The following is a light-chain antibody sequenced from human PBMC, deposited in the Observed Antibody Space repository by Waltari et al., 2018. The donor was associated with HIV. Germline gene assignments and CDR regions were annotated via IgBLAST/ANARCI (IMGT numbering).Light chain of an antibody. CDR3: SSYASSNNHVV. J-gene: IGLJ2*01. Sequence: QSALTQPPSASGSPGQSVTISCTGTSSDVGGYNSVSWYQQHPGKAPKLMIYEFSTRPAGLPDRFSDYKSGNTASLTVSGLQAGDEADYYCSSYASSNNHVVFGGGTKVTV. V-gene: IGLV2-8*01. CDR1: SSDVGGYNS. CDR2: EFS.